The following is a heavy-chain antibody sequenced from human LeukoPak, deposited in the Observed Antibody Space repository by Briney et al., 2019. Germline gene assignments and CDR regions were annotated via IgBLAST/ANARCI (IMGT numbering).Heavy chain of an antibody. V-gene: IGHV1-69*13. Sequence: ASVTVSCKASGGTFSSYAISWVRQAPGQGLEWMGGIIPIFGTANYAQKFQGRVTITADESTSTAYMELSSLRSEDTAVYYCARGNSSSWYSGTWFDPWGQGTLVTVSS. CDR2: IIPIFGTA. D-gene: IGHD6-13*01. J-gene: IGHJ5*02. CDR3: ARGNSSSWYSGTWFDP. CDR1: GGTFSSYA.